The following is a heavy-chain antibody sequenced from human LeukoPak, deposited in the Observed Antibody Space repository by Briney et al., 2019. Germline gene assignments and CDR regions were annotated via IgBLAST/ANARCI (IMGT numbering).Heavy chain of an antibody. CDR2: IKQDGSEK. J-gene: IGHJ4*02. V-gene: IGHV3-7*01. Sequence: PGGSLRLSCAASGFTFSSYWMSWVRQAPGKGLEWVANIKQDGSEKYYVNSVKGRFTISRDNAKNSLYLQMNSLRAEDTAVYYCARGSYSSSSPVAYWGQGTLVTVSS. CDR3: ARGSYSSSSPVAY. CDR1: GFTFSSYW. D-gene: IGHD6-13*01.